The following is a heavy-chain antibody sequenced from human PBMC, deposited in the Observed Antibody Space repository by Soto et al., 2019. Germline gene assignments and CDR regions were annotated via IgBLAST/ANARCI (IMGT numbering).Heavy chain of an antibody. CDR3: AKGFSYSVIDY. Sequence: QVQLVESRGGVVQPGRSLRLSCAASGFTFSTYGMHWVRQAPGKGLEWVAVISYDGSNEYYADSVKGRFTISRDNSKNTLYLQMISLRAEDTAVYYCAKGFSYSVIDYWGQGTLVTVSS. D-gene: IGHD5-18*01. V-gene: IGHV3-30*18. CDR1: GFTFSTYG. J-gene: IGHJ4*02. CDR2: ISYDGSNE.